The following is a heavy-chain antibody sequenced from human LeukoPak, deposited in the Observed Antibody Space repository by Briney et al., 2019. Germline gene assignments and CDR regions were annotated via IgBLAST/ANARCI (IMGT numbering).Heavy chain of an antibody. V-gene: IGHV1-2*04. CDR2: INPNSGGT. D-gene: IGHD4-17*01. CDR3: ARVDRGDQTTVTPYDAFDI. Sequence: ASVKVSCKASGYTFTGYYMHWVRQAPGQGLEWMGWINPNSGGTNYAQKFQGWVTMTRDTSISTAYMELSRLRSDDTAVYYCARVDRGDQTTVTPYDAFDIWGQGTMVTVSS. CDR1: GYTFTGYY. J-gene: IGHJ3*02.